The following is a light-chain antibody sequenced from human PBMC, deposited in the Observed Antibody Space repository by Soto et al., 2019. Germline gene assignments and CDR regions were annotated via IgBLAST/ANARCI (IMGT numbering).Light chain of an antibody. CDR3: QQFHTWPRT. V-gene: IGKV3-20*01. CDR1: QSLSVSY. Sequence: EIVLTQSPGTLSLSPGDRATLSCRASQSLSVSYIAWYQQKPGQAPRLLIYSTSTRAAGIPDRFTGRGSGTHFTLAISRLEPEDFAVYYCQQFHTWPRTFGQGTKVEVK. J-gene: IGKJ1*01. CDR2: STS.